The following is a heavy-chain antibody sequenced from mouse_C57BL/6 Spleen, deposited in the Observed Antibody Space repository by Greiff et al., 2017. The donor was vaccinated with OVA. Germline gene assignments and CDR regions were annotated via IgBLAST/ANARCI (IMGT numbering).Heavy chain of an antibody. J-gene: IGHJ4*01. CDR2: IDPSDSYT. CDR3: ARRRINAMDY. CDR1: GYTFTSYW. Sequence: VQLQQPGAELVRPGTSVKLSCKASGYTFTSYWMHWVKQRPGQGLEWIGVIDPSDSYTNYNQKFKGKATLTVDKASSTAYMQLSSLTSEDSAVYYCARRRINAMDYWGQGTSVTVSS. V-gene: IGHV1-59*01.